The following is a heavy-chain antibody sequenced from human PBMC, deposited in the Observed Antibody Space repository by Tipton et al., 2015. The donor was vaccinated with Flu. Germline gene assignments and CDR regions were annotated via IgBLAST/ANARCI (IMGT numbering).Heavy chain of an antibody. CDR2: IPPSGGST. Sequence: QVQLVQSGAEVKKPGASGKISCKSAGSPFTTYHMHWVRQAPGQGLEWRGIIPPSGGSTFYSQKFQGRVTMTRDTSTSTDYMELSSLRSEDTAVYYCARGSYGDLIDSWGQGTLVTVSS. CDR3: ARGSYGDLIDS. V-gene: IGHV1-46*01. D-gene: IGHD5-18*01. J-gene: IGHJ4*02. CDR1: GSPFTTYH.